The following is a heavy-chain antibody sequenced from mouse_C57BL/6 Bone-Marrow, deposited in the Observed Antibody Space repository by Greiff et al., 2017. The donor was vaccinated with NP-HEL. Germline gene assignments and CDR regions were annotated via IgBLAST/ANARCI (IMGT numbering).Heavy chain of an antibody. CDR3: ARSPLVYGNFGYWYFDV. D-gene: IGHD2-1*01. Sequence: VQLQQPGAELVMPGASVKLSCKASGYTFTSYWMHWVKQRPGQGLEWIGEIDPSDSYTNYNQKFKGKSTLTVDKSSSTAYMQLSSLTSEDSAVYYCARSPLVYGNFGYWYFDVWGTGTTVTVSS. CDR2: IDPSDSYT. CDR1: GYTFTSYW. V-gene: IGHV1-69*01. J-gene: IGHJ1*03.